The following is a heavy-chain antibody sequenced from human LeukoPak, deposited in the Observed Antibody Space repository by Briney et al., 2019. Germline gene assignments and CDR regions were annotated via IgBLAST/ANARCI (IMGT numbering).Heavy chain of an antibody. CDR1: GFTFSSYA. J-gene: IGHJ4*02. CDR2: ISGSGGST. V-gene: IGHV3-23*01. CDR3: AKDLVAVAGLFDY. D-gene: IGHD6-19*01. Sequence: LAGGPLRLSCAASGFTFSSYAMSWVRQAPGKGLEWVSAISGSGGSTYYADSVKGRFTISRDNSRNTLYLQMNSLRAEDTAVYYCAKDLVAVAGLFDYWGQGTLVTVSS.